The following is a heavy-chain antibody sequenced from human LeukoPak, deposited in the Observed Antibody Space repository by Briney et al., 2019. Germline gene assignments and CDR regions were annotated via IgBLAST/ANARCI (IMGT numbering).Heavy chain of an antibody. CDR2: ISGSGGST. V-gene: IGHV3-23*01. CDR1: GFTFSSYA. Sequence: GGSLRLSCAASGFTFSSYAMSWVRQAPGKGLEWVSDISGSGGSTYYADSVKGRFTISRDNSKNTQYLQMNSLRAEDTAVYYCAKRYSGYDFIDYWGQGTLVTVSS. CDR3: AKRYSGYDFIDY. J-gene: IGHJ4*02. D-gene: IGHD5-12*01.